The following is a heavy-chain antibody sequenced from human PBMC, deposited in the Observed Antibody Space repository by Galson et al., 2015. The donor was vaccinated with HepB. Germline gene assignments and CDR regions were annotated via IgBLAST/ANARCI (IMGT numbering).Heavy chain of an antibody. V-gene: IGHV3-23*01. D-gene: IGHD6-13*01. CDR3: AKDLRIAAAGIILSPGY. CDR2: ISGSGGST. CDR1: GFTFSSYA. Sequence: SLRLSCAASGFTFSSYAMSWVRQAPGKGLEWVSAISGSGGSTYYADSVKGRFTISRDNSKNTLYLQMNSLRAEDTAVYYCAKDLRIAAAGIILSPGYWGQGTLVTVSS. J-gene: IGHJ4*02.